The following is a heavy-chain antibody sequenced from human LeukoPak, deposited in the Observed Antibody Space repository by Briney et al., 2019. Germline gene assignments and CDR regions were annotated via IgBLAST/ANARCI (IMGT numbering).Heavy chain of an antibody. V-gene: IGHV4-59*12. CDR1: GGSISSYY. D-gene: IGHD6-13*01. J-gene: IGHJ5*02. Sequence: PSETLSLTCTVSGGSISSYYWSWIRQPPGKGLEWIGYIYYSGSTYYNPSLKSRVTISVDTSKNQFSLKLSSVTAADTAVYYCARVGLAAAGGYWFDPWGQGTLVTVSS. CDR3: ARVGLAAAGGYWFDP. CDR2: IYYSGST.